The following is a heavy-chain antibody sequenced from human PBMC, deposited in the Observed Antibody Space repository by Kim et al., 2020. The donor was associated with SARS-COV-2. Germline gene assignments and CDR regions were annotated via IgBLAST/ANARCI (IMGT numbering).Heavy chain of an antibody. CDR3: ARGETLLEWLLWGGFDY. V-gene: IGHV1-69*13. J-gene: IGHJ4*02. CDR1: GGTFSSYA. CDR2: IIPIFGTA. Sequence: SVKVSCKASGGTFSSYAISWVRQAPGQGLEWMGGIIPIFGTANYAQKFQGRVTITADESTSTAYMELSSLRSEDTAVYYCARGETLLEWLLWGGFDYWGQGTLVTVSS. D-gene: IGHD3-3*01.